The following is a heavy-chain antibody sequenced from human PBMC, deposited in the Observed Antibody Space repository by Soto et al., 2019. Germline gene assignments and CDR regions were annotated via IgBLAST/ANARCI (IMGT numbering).Heavy chain of an antibody. CDR1: GYTFTNFG. CDR3: ATGRYYYYYGMDV. Sequence: ASVKVSCKASGYTFTNFGISWVRQAPGQGLEWMGWISAYNGNTNYAQNFQGRVTMTTDTSTSTAYMELSSLRSEDTAVYYCATGRYYYYYGMDVWGQGTKVTVSS. J-gene: IGHJ6*02. V-gene: IGHV1-18*01. CDR2: ISAYNGNT.